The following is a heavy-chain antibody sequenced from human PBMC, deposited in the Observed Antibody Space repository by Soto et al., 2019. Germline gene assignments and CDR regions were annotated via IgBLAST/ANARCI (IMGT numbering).Heavy chain of an antibody. CDR2: IWYDGSNK. V-gene: IGHV3-33*01. J-gene: IGHJ6*02. D-gene: IGHD6-13*01. CDR3: ARGESRRYSSSSIRAYCGMDV. CDR1: GFTFSSYG. Sequence: PGGSLRLSCAASGFTFSSYGMHWVRQAPGKGLEWVAVIWYDGSNKYYADSVKGRFTISRDNSKNTLYLQMNSLRAEDTAVYYCARGESRRYSSSSIRAYCGMDVWGRGTTVTV.